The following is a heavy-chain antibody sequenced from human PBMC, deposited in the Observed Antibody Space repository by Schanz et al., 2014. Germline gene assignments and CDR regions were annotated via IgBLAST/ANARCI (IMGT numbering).Heavy chain of an antibody. D-gene: IGHD3-10*01. J-gene: IGHJ5*02. V-gene: IGHV3-30*02. CDR2: IRFDGSDK. CDR3: AKDQLAHYRGSGYNWFDP. Sequence: QVQLVESGGGVVQPGGSLRLSCAASGFTFSSYGMHWVRQAPGKGLEWVTFIRFDGSDKYYADSVKGRFSVSRDNSKNTLYLQMNSLRADDTAVYYCAKDQLAHYRGSGYNWFDPWGQGTLVTVSS. CDR1: GFTFSSYG.